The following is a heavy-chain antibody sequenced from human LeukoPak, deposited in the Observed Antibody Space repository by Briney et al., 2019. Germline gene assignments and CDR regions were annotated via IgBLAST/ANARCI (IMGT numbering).Heavy chain of an antibody. J-gene: IGHJ4*02. V-gene: IGHV3-33*06. CDR2: IWYDGRNK. CDR1: GFIFNTYG. Sequence: PGSSLRLSCAASGFIFNTYGMHWVRQAPGKGLEWVAVIWYDGRNKYYGDSVKGRFTISRDNSKNMLYLQMNSLRAEDTAVYYCAKEMGSWYFEGITIFGYWGQGTLVTVSS. D-gene: IGHD6-13*01. CDR3: AKEMGSWYFEGITIFGY.